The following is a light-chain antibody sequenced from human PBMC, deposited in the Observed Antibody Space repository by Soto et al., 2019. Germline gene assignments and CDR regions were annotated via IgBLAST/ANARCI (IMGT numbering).Light chain of an antibody. CDR1: SSDVGGYNY. Sequence: QSALTQPASVSGSPGQSITISCTGTSSDVGGYNYVSWYQQHPGKAPKLMIYDVTNRPSGVSNRFSGSKSGNTASLNISGLQAEDEADYYCSSYTRSSTLYVVFGGGTKLTVL. CDR3: SSYTRSSTLYVV. V-gene: IGLV2-14*01. CDR2: DVT. J-gene: IGLJ2*01.